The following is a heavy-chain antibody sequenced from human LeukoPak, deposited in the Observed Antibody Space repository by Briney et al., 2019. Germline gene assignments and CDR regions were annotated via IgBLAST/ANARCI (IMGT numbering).Heavy chain of an antibody. D-gene: IGHD4-23*01. V-gene: IGHV5-51*01. CDR2: IYPSDSDT. CDR1: GYSFTSNW. J-gene: IGHJ4*02. Sequence: GESLKISCKGSGYSFTSNWIGWVRQMPGKGLEWMGVIYPSDSDTRYSPSFQGQVTISADKSISTAYLQWRSLKVSDSAMYYCAKLTAVVTFDYWGQGTLVTVSS. CDR3: AKLTAVVTFDY.